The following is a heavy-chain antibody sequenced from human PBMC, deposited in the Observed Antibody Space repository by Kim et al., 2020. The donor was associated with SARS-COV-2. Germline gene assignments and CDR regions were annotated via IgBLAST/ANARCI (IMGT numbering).Heavy chain of an antibody. CDR1: GASISSGGYY. V-gene: IGHV4-39*01. J-gene: IGHJ4*02. CDR3: ARHFRGNSIWFLGPFQFDY. CDR2: VYYTGNT. Sequence: SETLSLTCTVSGASISSGGYYWGWIRQPPGKGLEWIGYVYYTGNTYYNPSLKSRVTISVDTSKNQFSLKLSSVTAADTAVYYCARHFRGNSIWFLGPFQFDYWGQGTLVTVSS. D-gene: IGHD3-10*01.